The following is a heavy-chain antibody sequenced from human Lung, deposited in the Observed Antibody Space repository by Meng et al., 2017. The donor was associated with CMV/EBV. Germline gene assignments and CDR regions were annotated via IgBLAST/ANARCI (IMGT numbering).Heavy chain of an antibody. V-gene: IGHV3-7*01. CDR2: IKQDGSEK. CDR1: GFTFSSYW. D-gene: IGHD2-8*02. J-gene: IGHJ4*02. Sequence: GGSXRLSCAASGFTFSSYWMTWVRQAPGKGLEWVANIKQDGSEKYYVESVKGRFTISRDNAKNSLYLQMNSLRVEDTAMYYCARGTAPNDYWGQGTLVTVSS. CDR3: ARGTAPNDY.